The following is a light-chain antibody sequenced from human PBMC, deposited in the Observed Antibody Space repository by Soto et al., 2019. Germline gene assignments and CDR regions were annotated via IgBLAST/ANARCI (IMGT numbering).Light chain of an antibody. CDR3: AAWDDSLNGPYV. Sequence: QSALTQPPSASGSPGQSVTISCTGTSSDVGGYNYVSWYLQHPGKAPKLMIYEVTKRPSGVPDRFSGSKSGNTASLTVSGLQAEDEADYYCAAWDDSLNGPYVFGTGTKLTVL. CDR2: EVT. CDR1: SSDVGGYNY. V-gene: IGLV2-8*01. J-gene: IGLJ1*01.